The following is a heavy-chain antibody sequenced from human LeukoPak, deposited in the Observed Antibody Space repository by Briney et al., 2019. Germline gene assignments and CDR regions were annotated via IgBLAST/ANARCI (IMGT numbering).Heavy chain of an antibody. CDR3: ARGYSGYDSYYFDY. CDR1: GGSISSGGYY. CDR2: IYHSGST. J-gene: IGHJ4*02. V-gene: IGHV4-30-2*01. Sequence: SQTLSLTCTVSGGSISSGGYYWSWIRQPPGKGLEWIGYIYHSGSTYYNPSLKSRVTISVDRSKNQFSLKLSSVTAADTAVYYCARGYSGYDSYYFDYWGQGTLVTVSS. D-gene: IGHD5-12*01.